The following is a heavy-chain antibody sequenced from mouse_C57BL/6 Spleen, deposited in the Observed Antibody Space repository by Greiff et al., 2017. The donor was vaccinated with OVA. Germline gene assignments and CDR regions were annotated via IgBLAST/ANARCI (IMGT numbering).Heavy chain of an antibody. CDR1: GFTFTDYY. J-gene: IGHJ2*01. V-gene: IGHV7-3*01. CDR3: ARYGNYFDY. Sequence: EVKLQESGGGLVQPGGSLSLSCAASGFTFTDYYMSWVRQPPGKALEWLGFIRNKADGYTTAYSASVKGRFTISRANSQSILYLQMNALRADDSATYYCARYGNYFDYWGTGTTLTVSS. CDR2: IRNKADGYTT.